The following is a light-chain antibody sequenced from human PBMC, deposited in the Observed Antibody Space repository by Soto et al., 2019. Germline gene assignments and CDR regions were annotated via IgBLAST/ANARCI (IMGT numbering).Light chain of an antibody. CDR3: QQYNNWPRT. CDR2: DVS. V-gene: IGKV3D-15*01. Sequence: EIVLTQSPCTLSLSPGETAALSCRASQSVSSRCLAWYQQKSGQAPRLLIYDVSNRATGIPARFSGSGSGTEFTLTISSLQSEDFAVYYCQQYNNWPRTFGQGTKVDI. J-gene: IGKJ1*01. CDR1: QSVSSRC.